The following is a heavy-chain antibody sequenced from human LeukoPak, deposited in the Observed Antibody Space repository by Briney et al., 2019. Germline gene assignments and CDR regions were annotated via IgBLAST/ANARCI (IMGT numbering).Heavy chain of an antibody. CDR2: ISYDGSNK. Sequence: PGGSLRLSCAASGFTFSSYGMHWVRQAPGKGLEWVAVISYDGSNKYYADSVKGRFTISRDNSKNTLYLQMNSLRAEDTAVYYCAKDLPCSGGSCYGMDVWGKGTTVTVSS. J-gene: IGHJ6*04. D-gene: IGHD2-15*01. CDR3: AKDLPCSGGSCYGMDV. V-gene: IGHV3-30*18. CDR1: GFTFSSYG.